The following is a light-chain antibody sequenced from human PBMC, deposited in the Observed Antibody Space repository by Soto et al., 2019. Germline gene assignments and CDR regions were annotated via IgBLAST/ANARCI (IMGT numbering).Light chain of an antibody. CDR3: SSYPSNTVL. Sequence: QSALTQPASVSGSPGQSITLSCSGTSNDIGVYNYVSWYQQHPGNAAKLIIYDVSNRASGVSNRFSGSKYGNTASLTISGLQAEDKADYYCSSYPSNTVLFGGGTKLTVL. V-gene: IGLV2-14*03. CDR2: DVS. J-gene: IGLJ2*01. CDR1: SNDIGVYNY.